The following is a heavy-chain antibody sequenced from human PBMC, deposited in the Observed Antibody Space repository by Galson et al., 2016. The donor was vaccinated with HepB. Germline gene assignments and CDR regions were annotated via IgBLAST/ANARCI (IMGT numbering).Heavy chain of an antibody. J-gene: IGHJ4*02. V-gene: IGHV1-69*04. CDR2: IIPFLGIA. D-gene: IGHD2-2*01. CDR1: GDTFSNYA. CDR3: ARVDCSGNACYLNY. Sequence: SVKVSCKASGDTFSNYAIPWVRQAPGQGLEWMGRIIPFLGIAKYAQRFQDRVTITANKSTSTVFMEVNSLRSEDTAVYYCARVDCSGNACYLNYWGQGTLVIVSS.